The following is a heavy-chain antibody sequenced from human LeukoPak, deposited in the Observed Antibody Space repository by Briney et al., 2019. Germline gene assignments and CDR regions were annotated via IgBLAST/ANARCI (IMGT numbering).Heavy chain of an antibody. Sequence: SETLSLTCAVYGGSFSGYYWSWIRQPPGKGLEWIGEINHSGSTNYNPSLKSRVTISVDTPKNQFSLKLSSVTAADTAVYYCARGRYCSSTSCYKSFLGFDYWGQGTLVTVSS. CDR1: GGSFSGYY. J-gene: IGHJ4*02. CDR2: INHSGST. D-gene: IGHD2-2*02. CDR3: ARGRYCSSTSCYKSFLGFDY. V-gene: IGHV4-34*01.